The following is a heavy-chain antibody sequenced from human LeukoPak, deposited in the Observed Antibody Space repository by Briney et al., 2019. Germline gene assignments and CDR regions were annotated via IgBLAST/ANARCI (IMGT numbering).Heavy chain of an antibody. J-gene: IGHJ4*02. CDR2: IYFSGST. D-gene: IGHD5-12*01. Sequence: SETLSLTCTVSGASISSRSYYWDWIRQPPGKGLDWIGSIYFSGSTYYNPSLKSRVTISVDTSKNQFSLRMRSVTAADTAVYYCARRTVATTGVDYWGQGSLVTVSS. V-gene: IGHV4-39*01. CDR3: ARRTVATTGVDY. CDR1: GASISSRSYY.